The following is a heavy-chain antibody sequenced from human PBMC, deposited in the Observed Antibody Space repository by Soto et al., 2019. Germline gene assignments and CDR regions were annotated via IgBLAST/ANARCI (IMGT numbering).Heavy chain of an antibody. CDR2: IYSGHTT. D-gene: IGHD3-3*01. CDR1: GFIVSSNQ. V-gene: IGHV3-53*01. CDR3: VRGPSDHKLRLVEWPYGDY. J-gene: IGHJ4*02. Sequence: VGSLRLSCVASGFIVSSNQMSWVRQAPGKGLEWVSVIYSGHTTYYADSVEGRFTISRDDSKNTLYLQMNSLRVEDTAVYYCVRGPSDHKLRLVEWPYGDYWGQGALVTVSS.